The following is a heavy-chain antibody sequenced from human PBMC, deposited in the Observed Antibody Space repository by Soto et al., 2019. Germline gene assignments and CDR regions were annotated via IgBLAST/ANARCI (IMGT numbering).Heavy chain of an antibody. CDR2: IYWNGIE. V-gene: IGHV2-5*01. Sequence: QITLRESGPALVKPKQTLTLTCTFSGFSLTTSGEAVGWIRQPPGKALEWLALIYWNGIERYSPSLKSRLSITKDTSKNHVVLTMANMDPVDTATYYCAHGDPLDFHFWGQGTLVTVSP. J-gene: IGHJ4*02. CDR3: AHGDPLDFHF. CDR1: GFSLTTSGEA. D-gene: IGHD3-10*01.